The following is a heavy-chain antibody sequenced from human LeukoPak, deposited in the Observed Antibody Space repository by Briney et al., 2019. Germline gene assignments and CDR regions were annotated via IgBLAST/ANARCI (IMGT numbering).Heavy chain of an antibody. V-gene: IGHV3-30*04. CDR3: ARDYYGLNWFDP. J-gene: IGHJ5*02. CDR2: ISYDGSNK. Sequence: GGSLPLSYAASGFTFSSYAMHWVRQAPRKGLEWVAVISYDGSNKYYADSVKGRFTISRDNSKNTLYLQMNSLRAEDTAVYYCARDYYGLNWFDPWGQGTLVTVSS. D-gene: IGHD3-10*01. CDR1: GFTFSSYA.